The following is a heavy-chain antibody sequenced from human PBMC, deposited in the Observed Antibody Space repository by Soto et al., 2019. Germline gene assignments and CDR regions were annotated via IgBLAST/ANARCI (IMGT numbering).Heavy chain of an antibody. CDR2: IYSSGIT. CDR1: GGSISSSSYY. CDR3: ARRKGSGNYSPDY. D-gene: IGHD3-10*01. J-gene: IGHJ4*02. V-gene: IGHV4-39*01. Sequence: QLQLQESGPGLVKPSETLSLTCTVSGGSISSSSYYWGWIRQPPGRGLEWIGSIYSSGITYYNPSLERRVTISVDTSKNQFSLKLSSVTAADTAVYYCARRKGSGNYSPDYWGQGTLVTVSS.